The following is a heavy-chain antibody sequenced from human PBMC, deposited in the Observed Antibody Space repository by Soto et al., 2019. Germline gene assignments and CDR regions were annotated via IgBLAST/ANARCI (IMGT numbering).Heavy chain of an antibody. V-gene: IGHV3-48*01. CDR1: GFTFSSYS. CDR3: ARDYCSGGSCYWYFDL. CDR2: ISSSSSTI. D-gene: IGHD2-15*01. J-gene: IGHJ2*01. Sequence: EVQLAESGGGLVQPGGSLRLSCAASGFTFSSYSMNWVRQAPGKGLEWVSYISSSSSTIYYADSVKGRFTISRDNAKNSLYLQMNSLRAEDTAVYYCARDYCSGGSCYWYFDLWGRGTLVTVSS.